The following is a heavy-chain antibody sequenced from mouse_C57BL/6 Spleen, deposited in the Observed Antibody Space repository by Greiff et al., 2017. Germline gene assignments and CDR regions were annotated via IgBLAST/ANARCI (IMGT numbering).Heavy chain of an antibody. Sequence: QVHVKQPGAELVKPGASVKLSCKASGYTFTSYWMHWVKQRPGQGLEWIGMIHPNSGSTNYNEKFKSQATLTVDKSSRTAYMQLSSLTSEDSAVYYCARRDYEDYLDYWGQGTTLTVSS. D-gene: IGHD2-4*01. V-gene: IGHV1-64*01. CDR1: GYTFTSYW. J-gene: IGHJ2*01. CDR2: IHPNSGST. CDR3: ARRDYEDYLDY.